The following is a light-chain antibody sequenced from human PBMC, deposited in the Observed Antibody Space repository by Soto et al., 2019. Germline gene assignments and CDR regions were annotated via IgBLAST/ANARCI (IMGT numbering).Light chain of an antibody. CDR3: CSYAGSSTPLI. J-gene: IGLJ1*01. CDR2: EVS. CDR1: SSDVGSYNL. V-gene: IGLV2-23*02. Sequence: QSVLTQPASVSGSPGRSITISCTGTSSDVGSYNLVSWYQQHPGKAPKLMIYEVSKRPSGVSNRFSGPKSGNTASLTISGLQAEDEADYYCCSYAGSSTPLIFGTGTKVTVL.